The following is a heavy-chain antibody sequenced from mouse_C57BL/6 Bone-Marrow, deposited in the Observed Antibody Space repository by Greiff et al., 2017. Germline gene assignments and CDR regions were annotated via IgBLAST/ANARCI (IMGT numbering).Heavy chain of an antibody. CDR2: IYPGDGDT. J-gene: IGHJ1*03. CDR1: GYAFSSYW. D-gene: IGHD2-4*01. V-gene: IGHV1-80*01. CDR3: AREEGLRQGYWYFDD. Sequence: QVQLQQSGAELVKPGASVKISCKASGYAFSSYWMNWVKQRPGKGLEWIGQIYPGDGDTNYNGKFKGKATLTADKSSSTAYMQLSSLTSEESAVYFGAREEGLRQGYWYFDDWGTGTTVTVSS.